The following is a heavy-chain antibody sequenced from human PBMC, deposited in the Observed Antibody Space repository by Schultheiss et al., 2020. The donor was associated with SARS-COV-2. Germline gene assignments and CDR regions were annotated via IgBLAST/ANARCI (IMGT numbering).Heavy chain of an antibody. CDR3: ARNVDTAMLPLDY. Sequence: ASVKVSCKAYGYTFTGYYMHWVRQAPGQGLEWMGWINPNSGGTNYAQKFQGRVTMTRDTSISTAYMELSRLRSDDTAVYYCARNVDTAMLPLDYWGQGTLVTVSS. J-gene: IGHJ4*02. CDR1: GYTFTGYY. CDR2: INPNSGGT. V-gene: IGHV1-2*02. D-gene: IGHD5-18*01.